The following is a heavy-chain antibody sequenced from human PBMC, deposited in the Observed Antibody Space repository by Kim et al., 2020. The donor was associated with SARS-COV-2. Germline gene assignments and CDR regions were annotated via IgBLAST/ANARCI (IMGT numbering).Heavy chain of an antibody. J-gene: IGHJ4*02. CDR3: ARSPLGYCSGGSCYGGFDY. V-gene: IGHV5-51*01. D-gene: IGHD2-15*01. CDR1: GYSFTSYW. Sequence: GASLKISCKGSGYSFTSYWIGWVRQMPGKGLEWMGIIYPGDSDTRYSPSFQGQVTISADKSISTAYLQWSSLKASDTAMYYCARSPLGYCSGGSCYGGFDYWGQGTLVTVSS. CDR2: IYPGDSDT.